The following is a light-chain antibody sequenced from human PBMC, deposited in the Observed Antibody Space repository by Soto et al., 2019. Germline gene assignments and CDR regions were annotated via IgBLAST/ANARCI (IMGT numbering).Light chain of an antibody. J-gene: IGKJ1*01. CDR3: LQDYTYPRT. Sequence: AVQMTQSPSSLSASVGDRVTITCRASQDITIDLGWYQQKPGKAPKLLIYAASSLQTGVPSRFSGSGSGTDFTLTISSLQPEDFATYYCLQDYTYPRTFGQGTKVEIK. CDR1: QDITID. V-gene: IGKV1-6*01. CDR2: AAS.